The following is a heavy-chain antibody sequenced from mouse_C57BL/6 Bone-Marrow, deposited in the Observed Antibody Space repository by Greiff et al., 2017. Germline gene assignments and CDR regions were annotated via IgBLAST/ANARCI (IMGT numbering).Heavy chain of an antibody. CDR3: TTRPKNY. J-gene: IGHJ2*01. CDR2: IDPANGDT. CDR1: GFNIKDDY. V-gene: IGHV14-4*01. Sequence: VQLQQSGAELVRPGASVKLSCTASGFNIKDDYLHWVKQRPEQGLAWIGWIDPANGDTEYASKFQGKATITADPSSNTAYLQLSSLTSEDTAGYYCTTRPKNYWGQCTTLTVSS.